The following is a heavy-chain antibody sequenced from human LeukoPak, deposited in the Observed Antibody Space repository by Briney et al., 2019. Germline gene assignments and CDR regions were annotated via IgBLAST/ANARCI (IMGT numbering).Heavy chain of an antibody. CDR1: GFTFSSYG. V-gene: IGHV3-53*01. CDR2: IYSGGST. CDR3: VTMVRGVIPYDY. J-gene: IGHJ4*02. Sequence: PGGSLRLSCAASGFTFSSYGMRWVHQAPGKGLEWVSVIYSGGSTYYADSVKGRFTISRDNSKNTLYLQMNSLRAEDTAVYYCVTMVRGVIPYDYWGQGTLVTVSS. D-gene: IGHD3-10*01.